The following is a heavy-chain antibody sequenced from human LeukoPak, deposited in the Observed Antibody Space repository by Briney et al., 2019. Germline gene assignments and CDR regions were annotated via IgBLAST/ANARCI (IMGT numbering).Heavy chain of an antibody. CDR1: GFTFSSYG. V-gene: IGHV3-33*08. Sequence: GGSLRLSCAASGFTFSSYGMHWVRQAPGEGLEWVAVIWYDGSNKYYADSVKGRFTISRDNSKNTLYLQMDSLRAEDTAVYYCARSLYHAVGYYYYGMDVWGQGTTVTVSS. CDR3: ARSLYHAVGYYYYGMDV. D-gene: IGHD2-15*01. J-gene: IGHJ6*02. CDR2: IWYDGSNK.